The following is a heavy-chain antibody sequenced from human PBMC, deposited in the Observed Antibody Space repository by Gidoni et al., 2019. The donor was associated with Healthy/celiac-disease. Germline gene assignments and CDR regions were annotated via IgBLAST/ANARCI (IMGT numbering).Heavy chain of an antibody. J-gene: IGHJ5*02. CDR1: GGTFSSYA. CDR2: IIPIFGTA. Sequence: QVQLVQSGAVVKKLGSSGKVSCKASGGTFSSYAISWGRQAPGQGLEWMGGIIPIFGTANDAQKFQGRVTITADESTSTAYMELSSLRSEDTAVYYCARDCSGGSSSFWCDPWGQGTLVTVSS. D-gene: IGHD2-15*01. CDR3: ARDCSGGSSSFWCDP. V-gene: IGHV1-69*01.